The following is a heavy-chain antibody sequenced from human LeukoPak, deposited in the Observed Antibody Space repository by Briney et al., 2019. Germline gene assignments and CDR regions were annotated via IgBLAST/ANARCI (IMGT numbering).Heavy chain of an antibody. CDR2: IYYSGNT. J-gene: IGHJ3*02. CDR3: ARARRYYGSSSGAFDI. V-gene: IGHV4-30-4*01. D-gene: IGHD3-10*01. CDR1: SGSINSGDYY. Sequence: SETLSLTCTVSSGSINSGDYYWSWIRQPPGKGLKWIGYIYYSGNTYYSPSLKSRVTISIDTSKSQFSLKLTSVTAADTAVYYCARARRYYGSSSGAFDIWGHGTMVTVSS.